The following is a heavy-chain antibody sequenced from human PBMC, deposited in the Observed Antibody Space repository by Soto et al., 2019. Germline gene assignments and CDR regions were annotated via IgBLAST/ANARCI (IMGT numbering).Heavy chain of an antibody. CDR3: AANYFYDSSGRYFQH. CDR2: ISGSGGST. CDR1: GFTFTNYA. V-gene: IGHV3-23*01. J-gene: IGHJ1*01. Sequence: EVQLLESGGGLVQPGGSLRLSCAASGFTFTNYAMSWVRQAPGKGLEWVSGISGSGGSTYYADSVKGRFTISRDNSKNTLYLQMSSLRAEDTAVYFCAANYFYDSSGRYFQHWGQGTLVTVSS. D-gene: IGHD3-22*01.